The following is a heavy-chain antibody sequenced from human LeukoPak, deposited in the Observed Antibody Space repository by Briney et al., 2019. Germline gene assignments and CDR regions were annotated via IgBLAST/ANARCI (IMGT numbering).Heavy chain of an antibody. Sequence: GGSLRLSCAASGFTFSSYAMSWVRQAPGKGLEWVSAISGSGGSTYYADSVKGRFTISRDNSKSTLYLQMNSLRAEDTAVYYCAKSGKWDYYYMDVWGKGTTVTVSS. CDR3: AKSGKWDYYYMDV. D-gene: IGHD1-26*01. J-gene: IGHJ6*03. V-gene: IGHV3-23*01. CDR1: GFTFSSYA. CDR2: ISGSGGST.